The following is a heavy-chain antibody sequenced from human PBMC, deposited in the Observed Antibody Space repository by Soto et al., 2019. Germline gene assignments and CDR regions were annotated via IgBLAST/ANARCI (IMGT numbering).Heavy chain of an antibody. CDR3: ARGTPDILTGWAYYYYMDV. CDR2: INHSGST. J-gene: IGHJ6*03. CDR1: GGSFSGYY. D-gene: IGHD3-9*01. V-gene: IGHV4-34*01. Sequence: LLPASETLSLTCAVYGGSFSGYYWSWIRQPPGKGLEWIGEINHSGSTNYNPSLKSRVTISVDTSKNQFSLKLSSVTAADTAVYYCARGTPDILTGWAYYYYMDVWGKGTTVTVSS.